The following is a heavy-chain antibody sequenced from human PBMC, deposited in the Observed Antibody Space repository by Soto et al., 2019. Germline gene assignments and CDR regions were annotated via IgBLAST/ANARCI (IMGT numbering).Heavy chain of an antibody. CDR3: AADQPRSYYCTTDGGWMNYYYYGMDV. CDR1: GFTFTSSA. D-gene: IGHD3-10*01. CDR2: IVVGSGNT. J-gene: IGHJ6*02. V-gene: IGHV1-58*01. Sequence: SVKVSCKASGFTFTSSAVQWVRQARGQRLEWIGWIVVGSGNTNYAQKFQERVTITRDMSTSTAYMELSSLRSEDTAVYYCAADQPRSYYCTTDGGWMNYYYYGMDVWGQGTTVTVSS.